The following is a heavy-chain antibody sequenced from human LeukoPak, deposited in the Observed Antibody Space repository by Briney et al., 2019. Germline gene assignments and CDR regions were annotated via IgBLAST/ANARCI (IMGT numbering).Heavy chain of an antibody. CDR3: ARVGDGLNDAFDM. V-gene: IGHV1-2*06. CDR1: RYTFTGYF. D-gene: IGHD5-24*01. J-gene: IGHJ3*02. CDR2: INPKTGGT. Sequence: ASVKVSCKASRYTFTGYFMNWVRQAPGQGPEWMGRINPKTGGTNYAQKFQGRVTMTRDTSITTGYMELSRLRPDDTAVYYCARVGDGLNDAFDMWGQGTLVTVSS.